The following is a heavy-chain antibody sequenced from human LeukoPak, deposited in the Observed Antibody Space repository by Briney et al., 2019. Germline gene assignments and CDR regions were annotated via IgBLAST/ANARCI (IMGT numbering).Heavy chain of an antibody. D-gene: IGHD1-26*01. J-gene: IGHJ4*02. V-gene: IGHV1-8*01. CDR1: GYTFTGYD. CDR2: MNPNSGNT. CDR3: ARVGRYSGSYYSFDY. Sequence: ASVKVSCKASGYTFTGYDINWVREATGQGLEWMGWMNPNSGNTGYAQKFQGRVTMTRNTSISTAYMELSSLRSEDTAVYYCARVGRYSGSYYSFDYWGQGTLVTVSS.